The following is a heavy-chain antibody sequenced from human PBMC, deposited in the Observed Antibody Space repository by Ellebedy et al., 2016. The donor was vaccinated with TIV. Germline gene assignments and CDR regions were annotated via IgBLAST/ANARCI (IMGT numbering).Heavy chain of an antibody. Sequence: GGSLRLSCAASGFTFSSYGMHWVRQAPGKGLEWVAVIWYDGSKKYYAESVKGRFTISRDNSKNTLYLQMNSLRAEDTAVYYCARDPGDYYLDFWGQGTLVTVSS. J-gene: IGHJ4*02. CDR1: GFTFSSYG. CDR2: IWYDGSKK. CDR3: ARDPGDYYLDF. D-gene: IGHD4-17*01. V-gene: IGHV3-33*01.